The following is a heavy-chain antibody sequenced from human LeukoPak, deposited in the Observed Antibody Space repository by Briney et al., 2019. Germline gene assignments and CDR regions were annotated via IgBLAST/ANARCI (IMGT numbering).Heavy chain of an antibody. CDR3: ARVLPLGP. V-gene: IGHV1-8*03. CDR1: GYTFTTFG. CDR2: ISTYNGNT. J-gene: IGHJ5*02. D-gene: IGHD1-26*01. Sequence: ASVKVSCTASGYTFTTFGINWVRQAPGQGLECMGWISTYNGNTNYAQKFQGRVTITRNTSISTAYMELSSLRSEDTAVYYCARVLPLGPWGQGTLVTVSS.